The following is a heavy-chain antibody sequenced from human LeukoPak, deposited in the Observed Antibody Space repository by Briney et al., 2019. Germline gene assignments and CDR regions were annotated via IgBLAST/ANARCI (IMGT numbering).Heavy chain of an antibody. J-gene: IGHJ6*03. CDR3: ARTYYYYYYMDV. Sequence: SETLSLTCTVSGGSISSNNYYWGWIRQPPGEGLEWIGSIYYRGSTYYNPSLKSRVTISVDTSRNQFSLKLASVTAADTAVYYCARTYYYYYYMDVWGKGTTVTISS. CDR2: IYYRGST. CDR1: GGSISSNNYY. V-gene: IGHV4-39*01.